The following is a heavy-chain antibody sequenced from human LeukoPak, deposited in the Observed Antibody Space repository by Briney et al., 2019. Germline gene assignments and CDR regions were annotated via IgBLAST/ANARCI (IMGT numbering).Heavy chain of an antibody. CDR1: GGSISSYY. Sequence: PSETLSLTCTVSGGSISSYYWGWIRQPPGKGLEWIGYIYYSGSTNYNPSLKSRVTISLDTSKNQFSLRLSSVTAADTAVYYCARDRTYGHFDYWGQGTLVTVSS. CDR3: ARDRTYGHFDY. D-gene: IGHD3-10*01. V-gene: IGHV4-59*01. J-gene: IGHJ4*02. CDR2: IYYSGST.